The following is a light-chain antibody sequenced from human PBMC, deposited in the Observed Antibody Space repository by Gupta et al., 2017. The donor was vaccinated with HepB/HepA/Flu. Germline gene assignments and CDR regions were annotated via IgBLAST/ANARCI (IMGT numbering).Light chain of an antibody. CDR2: GAS. CDR3: QQYGSSPPIT. J-gene: IGKJ5*01. CDR1: QSVSSSY. Sequence: EIVLTQSPRTLSLYPGERATLSCRASQSVSSSYLAWYQQKPGQAPRLLIYGASSRATGIPDRFSGSGSGTDFTLTISRLEPEDFAVYYCQQYGSSPPITFGQGTRLEIK. V-gene: IGKV3-20*01.